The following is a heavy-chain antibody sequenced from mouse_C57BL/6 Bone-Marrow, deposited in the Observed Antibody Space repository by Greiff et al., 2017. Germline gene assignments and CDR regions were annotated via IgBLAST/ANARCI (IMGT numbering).Heavy chain of an antibody. D-gene: IGHD1-1*01. V-gene: IGHV1-26*01. J-gene: IGHJ1*03. CDR3: AREKKLRRYPGCWDFDV. Sequence: VQLKQSGPELVKPGASVKISCKASGYTFTDYYMNWVKQSHGQSLEWIGDINPNNGGTSYNQKFKGKATLTVDKSSSTAYMELRSLTSEDSAVYYCAREKKLRRYPGCWDFDVWGTGTTVTVSS. CDR1: GYTFTDYY. CDR2: INPNNGGT.